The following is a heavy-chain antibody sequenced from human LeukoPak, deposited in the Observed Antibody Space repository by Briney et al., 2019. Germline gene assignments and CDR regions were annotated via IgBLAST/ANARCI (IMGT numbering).Heavy chain of an antibody. CDR3: ARADRLGAALLASFDY. V-gene: IGHV3-21*01. CDR2: ITSSSSYI. J-gene: IGHJ4*02. Sequence: AGGSLRLSCAASGFTFSTYNMNWVRQAPGKGLEWLSSITSSSSYIYYADSVKGRFTISRDNAKNSLYLQMNSLRAEDTAVYYCARADRLGAALLASFDYWGQGTLVTVSS. D-gene: IGHD3-16*01. CDR1: GFTFSTYN.